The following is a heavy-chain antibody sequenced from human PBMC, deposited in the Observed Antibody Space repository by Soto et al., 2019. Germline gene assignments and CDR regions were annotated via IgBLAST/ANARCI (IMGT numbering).Heavy chain of an antibody. CDR1: GFTFSDAW. J-gene: IGHJ3*02. CDR2: IKSKTDAT. CDR3: TRGLCDNSGCHWDDAFDI. D-gene: IGHD3-22*01. Sequence: PGGSLRLSCAASGFTFSDAWMTWVRQIPGKGLEWVGRIKSKTDATDFAALVKGRFTISRDNSKNTVYLQMNSLKIEDTALYYCTRGLCDNSGCHWDDAFDIWGQGTMVTVSS. V-gene: IGHV3-15*01.